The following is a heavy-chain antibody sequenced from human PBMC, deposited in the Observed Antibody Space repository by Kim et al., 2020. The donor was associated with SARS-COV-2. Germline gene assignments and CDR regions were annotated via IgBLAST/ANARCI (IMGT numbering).Heavy chain of an antibody. D-gene: IGHD6-19*01. J-gene: IGHJ3*02. CDR3: ATWLRGPDAFDI. V-gene: IGHV1-24*01. CDR2: FDPEDGET. Sequence: ASVKVSCKVSGYTLTELSMHWVRQAPGKGLEWMGGFDPEDGETIYAQKFQGRVTMTEDTSTDTAYMELSSLRSEDTAVYYCATWLRGPDAFDIWGQGTMVTVSS. CDR1: GYTLTELS.